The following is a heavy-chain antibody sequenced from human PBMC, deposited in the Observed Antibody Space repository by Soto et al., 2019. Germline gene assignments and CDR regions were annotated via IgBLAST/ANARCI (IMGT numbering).Heavy chain of an antibody. CDR3: ARDGYSGRSDGFDV. CDR1: GFTFGAYT. CDR2: ISYDGNSE. Sequence: PGGSLRLSCAASGFTFGAYTMHWVRQAPGKGLEWVAVISYDGNSERYTDTVKGRITVSRDKSKSTMYHQMNSLRAEDTAVFYCARDGYSGRSDGFDVWGQGTMVTVSS. J-gene: IGHJ3*01. D-gene: IGHD1-26*01. V-gene: IGHV3-30*14.